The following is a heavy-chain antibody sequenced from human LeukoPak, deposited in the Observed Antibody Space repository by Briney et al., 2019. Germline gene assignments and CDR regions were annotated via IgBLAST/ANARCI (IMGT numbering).Heavy chain of an antibody. CDR3: ARDFWSGYPVGPINS. CDR2: INPNSGGT. CDR1: GYTFTGYY. D-gene: IGHD3-3*01. V-gene: IGHV1-2*02. J-gene: IGHJ4*02. Sequence: GASVKVSCKASGYTFTGYYLHWVRQAPGQGLEWVGWINPNSGGTKYAQKFQGRVTMTRDTSISTAYMELTGLRSDDTAVYHCARDFWSGYPVGPINSWGQGTLVTVSS.